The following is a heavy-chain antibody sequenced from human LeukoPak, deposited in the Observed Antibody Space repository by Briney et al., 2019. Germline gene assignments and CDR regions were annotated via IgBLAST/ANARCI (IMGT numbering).Heavy chain of an antibody. J-gene: IGHJ4*02. CDR3: ARVRGSSWTPFDY. Sequence: GGSLRLSCAASGFTFSSYSTNWVRQAPGKGLEWVSSISSSSSYIYYADSVKGRFTISRDNARNSLYLQMNSLRAEDTAVYYCARVRGSSWTPFDYWGQGTLVTVSS. CDR1: GFTFSSYS. D-gene: IGHD6-13*01. CDR2: ISSSSSYI. V-gene: IGHV3-21*01.